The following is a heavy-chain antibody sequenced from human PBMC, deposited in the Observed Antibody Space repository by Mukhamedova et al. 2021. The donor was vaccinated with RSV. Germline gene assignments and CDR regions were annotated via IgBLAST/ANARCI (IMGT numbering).Heavy chain of an antibody. CDR3: ARAVIGGAVMVRGVTYFDY. CDR2: IYYSGST. V-gene: IGHV4-39*01. D-gene: IGHD3-10*01. J-gene: IGHJ4*02. Sequence: GKGLEWIGSIYYSGSTYYNPSLKSRVTISVDTSKNQFSLKLSSVTAADTAVYYCARAVIGGAVMVRGVTYFDYWGQGTLVTVSS.